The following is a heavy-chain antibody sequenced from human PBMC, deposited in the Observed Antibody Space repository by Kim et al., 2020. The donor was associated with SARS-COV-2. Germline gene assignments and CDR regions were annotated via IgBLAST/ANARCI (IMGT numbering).Heavy chain of an antibody. Sequence: QGRVTMTRDTSTSTVYMELSSLRSEDTAVYYCARDIVAGTFIRYYGMDVWGQGTTVTVSS. D-gene: IGHD6-19*01. J-gene: IGHJ6*02. V-gene: IGHV1-46*01. CDR3: ARDIVAGTFIRYYGMDV.